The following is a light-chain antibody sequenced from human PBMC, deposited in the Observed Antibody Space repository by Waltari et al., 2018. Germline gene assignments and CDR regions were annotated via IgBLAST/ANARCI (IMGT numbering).Light chain of an antibody. Sequence: QSVLTQPPSVSAAPGQRVTISCSGGSSNIGNNYVSWYRQFPGTAPKLLIYENTERPSGIPGRFSGSKSGTSATLDITGLQAGDEADYYCCSYAGNYIHVLFGGGTKLTVL. J-gene: IGLJ2*01. CDR1: SSNIGNNY. CDR2: ENT. CDR3: CSYAGNYIHVL. V-gene: IGLV1-51*02.